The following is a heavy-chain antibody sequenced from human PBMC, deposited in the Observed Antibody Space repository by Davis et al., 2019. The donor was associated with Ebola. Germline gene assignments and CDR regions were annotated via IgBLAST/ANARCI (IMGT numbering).Heavy chain of an antibody. Sequence: GGSLRLSCTGSGYRFNNDWIGWVRQTPGKGLECMGIIFPGDSDTRYSPSFQGQVTISADKSISTAYLQWSSLKASDTAMYYCARGTDGYNPGGYFDSWGQGTLVTVSS. CDR2: IFPGDSDT. CDR3: ARGTDGYNPGGYFDS. J-gene: IGHJ4*02. D-gene: IGHD5-24*01. V-gene: IGHV5-51*01. CDR1: GYRFNNDW.